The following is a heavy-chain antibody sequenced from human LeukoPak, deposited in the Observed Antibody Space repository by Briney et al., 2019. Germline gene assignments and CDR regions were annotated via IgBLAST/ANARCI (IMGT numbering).Heavy chain of an antibody. CDR1: GYTFISYY. D-gene: IGHD3-22*01. V-gene: IGHV1-46*01. CDR2: INPSGGST. Sequence: ASVKVSCKASGYTFISYYMHWVRQAPGQGLEWMGIINPSGGSTTYAQMFQGRVILTRDTSTRTVYMELYSLRSEDTAVYYCAKGRRDSSKHFGYWGQGTLVTVSS. CDR3: AKGRRDSSKHFGY. J-gene: IGHJ4*02.